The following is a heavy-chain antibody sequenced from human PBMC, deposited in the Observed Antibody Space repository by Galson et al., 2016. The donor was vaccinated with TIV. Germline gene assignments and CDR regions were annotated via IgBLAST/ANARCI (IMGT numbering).Heavy chain of an antibody. Sequence: SLRLSCAASGFTFSNAWMTWVRQPPGKGLEWVGRIQSKTEGGSADYAAPVRGRFIISRNDSENTLFLQMNNLKTEDTATYYCVTEAVAAGTWGQGTLVAVSS. D-gene: IGHD6-13*01. CDR1: GFTFSNAW. CDR2: IQSKTEGGSA. J-gene: IGHJ4*02. CDR3: VTEAVAAGT. V-gene: IGHV3-15*01.